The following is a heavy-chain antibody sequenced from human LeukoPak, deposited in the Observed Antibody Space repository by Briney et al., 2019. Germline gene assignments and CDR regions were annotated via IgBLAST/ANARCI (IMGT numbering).Heavy chain of an antibody. V-gene: IGHV1-2*02. D-gene: IGHD6-19*01. J-gene: IGHJ4*02. Sequence: ASVKVSCTASGYTFTTYDINWVRQAPGQGLEWMGWINPNSGGTNYAQTFQGRVTMTRDTSISTAYMELSRLRSDDTAVYYCARDHDSSGWYHFDYWGQGTQVTVSS. CDR3: ARDHDSSGWYHFDY. CDR1: GYTFTTYD. CDR2: INPNSGGT.